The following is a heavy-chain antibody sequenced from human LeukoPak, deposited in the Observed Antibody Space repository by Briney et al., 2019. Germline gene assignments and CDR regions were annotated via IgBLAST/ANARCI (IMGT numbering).Heavy chain of an antibody. CDR2: ISVYNGNT. Sequence: SVKVSCKASGYTFTSYGISWVRQAPGQGLEWMGWISVYNGNTNYAQKLQGRVTMTTDTSTSTAYMELRSLRSDDTAVYYCARDNLGITIFGVVILGDYYYGMDVWGQGTTVTVSS. CDR1: GYTFTSYG. V-gene: IGHV1-18*01. J-gene: IGHJ6*02. CDR3: ARDNLGITIFGVVILGDYYYGMDV. D-gene: IGHD3-3*01.